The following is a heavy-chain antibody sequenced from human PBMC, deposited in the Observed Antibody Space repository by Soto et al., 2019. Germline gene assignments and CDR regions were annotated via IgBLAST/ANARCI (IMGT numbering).Heavy chain of an antibody. J-gene: IGHJ5*02. CDR2: IHSSGST. CDR3: ARDQGVAAAGITWFDP. CDR1: GASMNIYH. D-gene: IGHD6-13*01. V-gene: IGHV4-4*07. Sequence: SETLSLTCTVSGASMNIYHWSWIRHPAGKGLEWIGHIHSSGSTNYNPSLKSRVTMSVDTSKNQFSLRLMSLTAADTAVYYCARDQGVAAAGITWFDPWGQGSLVTVSS.